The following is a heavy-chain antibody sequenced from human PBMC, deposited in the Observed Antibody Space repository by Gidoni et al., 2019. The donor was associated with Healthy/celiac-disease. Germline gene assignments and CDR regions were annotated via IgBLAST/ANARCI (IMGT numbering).Heavy chain of an antibody. CDR3: ARGLPGVSDY. CDR2: SNPNSGGT. Sequence: QVQLVQSGAEVKTPGASVRVCCQASGYTFTGYYMHWVRQAPGQGLGWMGWSNPNSGGTDYAQKFQGRVTMTRDTSISTAYMELSRLRSDDTAVYYCARGLPGVSDYWGQGTLVTVSS. J-gene: IGHJ4*02. V-gene: IGHV1-2*02. CDR1: GYTFTGYY. D-gene: IGHD5-12*01.